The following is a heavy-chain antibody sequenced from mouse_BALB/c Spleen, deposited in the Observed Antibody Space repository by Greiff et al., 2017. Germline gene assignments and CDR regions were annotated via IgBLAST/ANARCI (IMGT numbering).Heavy chain of an antibody. CDR2: ISYSGST. J-gene: IGHJ4*01. CDR1: GYSITSDYA. Sequence: EVQLQQSGPGLVKPSQSLSLTCTVTGYSITSDYAWNWIRQFPGNKLEWMGYISYSGSTSYNPSLKSRISITRDTSKNQFFLQLNSVTTEDTATYYCARSRGLRAMDYWGQGTSVTVSS. CDR3: ARSRGLRAMDY. D-gene: IGHD2-4*01. V-gene: IGHV3-2*02.